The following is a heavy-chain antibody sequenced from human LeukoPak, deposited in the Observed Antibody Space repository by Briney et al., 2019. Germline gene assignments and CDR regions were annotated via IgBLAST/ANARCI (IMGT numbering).Heavy chain of an antibody. Sequence: GGSLRLSCAASGFTVSRNYMSWVRQAPGKGLEWVGFIRSKAYGGTTEYAASVKGRFTISRDDSKRIAYLQMNSLKTEDTAVYYCTRVLDYALTVIVVARPIFDYWGQGTLVTVSS. V-gene: IGHV3-49*04. CDR2: IRSKAYGGTT. CDR3: TRVLDYALTVIVVARPIFDY. D-gene: IGHD3-22*01. CDR1: GFTVSRNY. J-gene: IGHJ4*02.